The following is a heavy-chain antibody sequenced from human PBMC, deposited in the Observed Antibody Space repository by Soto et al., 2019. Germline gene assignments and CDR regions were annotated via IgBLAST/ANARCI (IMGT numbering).Heavy chain of an antibody. CDR3: ARDYRNVAVAVAIFDY. D-gene: IGHD6-19*01. CDR1: GGSFSGYY. V-gene: IGHV4-34*01. J-gene: IGHJ4*02. CDR2: INHSGST. Sequence: TLSLTCAVYGGSFSGYYWSWIRQPPGKGLEWIGEINHSGSTNYNPSLKSRVTISVDTSKNQFSLKLSSVTAADTAVYYCARDYRNVAVAVAIFDYWGQGTLVTVSS.